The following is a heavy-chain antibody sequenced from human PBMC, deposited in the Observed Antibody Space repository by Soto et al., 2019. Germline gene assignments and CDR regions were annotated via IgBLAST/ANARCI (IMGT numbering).Heavy chain of an antibody. D-gene: IGHD3-10*01. CDR1: GGSITSGGYY. CDR2: IYYSGTT. Sequence: SETLSLTCTVSGGSITSGGYYWSWIRQPPGKGLEWIGYIYYSGTTYYNPSLRSRVTMSVDTSRNQFSLKLSSVTAADTAVYYCARESYYGSGSYNTDYWGQGTLVTVSS. CDR3: ARESYYGSGSYNTDY. V-gene: IGHV4-30-4*01. J-gene: IGHJ4*02.